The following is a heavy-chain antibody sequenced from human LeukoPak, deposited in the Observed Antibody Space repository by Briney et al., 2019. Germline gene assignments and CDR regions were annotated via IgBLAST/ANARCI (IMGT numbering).Heavy chain of an antibody. CDR3: TRLRPNYGSFDY. CDR1: GFTFGDYA. CDR2: IRSKAYGGTT. D-gene: IGHD3-10*01. J-gene: IGHJ4*02. V-gene: IGHV3-49*04. Sequence: GRSLRLSCTAPGFTFGDYAISWVGQAPGKGLEWVGFIRSKAYGGTTEYAASVKGRFTISRDDSKSIAYLQMNSLKTEDTAVYYCTRLRPNYGSFDYWGQGTLVTVSS.